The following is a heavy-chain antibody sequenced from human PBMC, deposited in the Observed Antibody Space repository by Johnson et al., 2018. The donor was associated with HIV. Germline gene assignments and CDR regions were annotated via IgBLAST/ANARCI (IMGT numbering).Heavy chain of an antibody. V-gene: IGHV3-53*01. J-gene: IGHJ3*02. CDR1: GFTVSSNY. D-gene: IGHD6-13*01. CDR3: ARGGVYSRDAFDI. CDR2: IYSGGST. Sequence: VQLVESGGGLIQPGGSLRLSCAASGFTVSSNYMSWVRQAPGKGLEWVSVIYSGGSTYYADSVKGRFTISRDNSKNTLYLQMNSLRAEDTAVYYCARGGVYSRDAFDIWGQGTMVTVSS.